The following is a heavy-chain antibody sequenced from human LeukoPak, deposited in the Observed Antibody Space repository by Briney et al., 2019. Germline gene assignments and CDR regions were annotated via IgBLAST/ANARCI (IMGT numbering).Heavy chain of an antibody. CDR2: IYHSGST. Sequence: SETLSLTCTASGYSISSGYYWGWIRQPPGKGLEWIGSIYHSGSTYYNPSLKSRVTISVDTSKNQFSLKLSSVTAADTAVYYCARVSVDTTGWFDPWGQGTLVTVSS. J-gene: IGHJ5*02. CDR3: ARVSVDTTGWFDP. V-gene: IGHV4-38-2*02. CDR1: GYSISSGYY. D-gene: IGHD5-18*01.